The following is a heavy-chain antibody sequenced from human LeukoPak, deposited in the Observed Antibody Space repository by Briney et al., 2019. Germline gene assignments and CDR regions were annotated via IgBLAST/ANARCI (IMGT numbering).Heavy chain of an antibody. CDR3: AKLAIAARRPFDY. CDR1: GFTFDDYA. J-gene: IGHJ4*02. CDR2: ISGSGGST. V-gene: IGHV3-23*01. D-gene: IGHD6-6*01. Sequence: PGGSLRLSCAASGFTFDDYAMHWVRQAPGKGLEWVSGISGSGGSTYYADSVKGRFTISRDNSKNTLYLQMNSLRAEDTAVYYCAKLAIAARRPFDYWGQGTLVTVSS.